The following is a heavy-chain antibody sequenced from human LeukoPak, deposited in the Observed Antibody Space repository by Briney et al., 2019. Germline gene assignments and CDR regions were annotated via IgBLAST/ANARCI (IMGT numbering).Heavy chain of an antibody. D-gene: IGHD2-21*02. CDR3: ARHQLAYCGGDCYSVEAKHHNWFDP. V-gene: IGHV4-59*08. J-gene: IGHJ5*02. CDR1: GGCISSYY. Sequence: SETLSLTCTVSGGCISSYYWSWIRQPPGKGLEWIGYIYYSGSTNYNPSLKSRVTISVDTSKNQFSLKLSSVTAADTAVYYCARHQLAYCGGDCYSVEAKHHNWFDPWGQGTLVTVSS. CDR2: IYYSGST.